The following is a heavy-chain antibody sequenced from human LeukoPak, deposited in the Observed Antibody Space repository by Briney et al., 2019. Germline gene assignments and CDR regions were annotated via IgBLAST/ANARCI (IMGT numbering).Heavy chain of an antibody. J-gene: IGHJ4*02. CDR3: ARGPDDYVWGSYRY. CDR1: GGSISSYY. CDR2: IYYSGST. D-gene: IGHD3-16*02. Sequence: SETLSLTCTVSGGSISSYYWSWIRQPPGKGLEWIGYIYYSGSTNYNPSLKSRVTISVDTSKNQFSLKLSSVTAADTAVYYCARGPDDYVWGSYRYWGQGTLVTVSS. V-gene: IGHV4-59*01.